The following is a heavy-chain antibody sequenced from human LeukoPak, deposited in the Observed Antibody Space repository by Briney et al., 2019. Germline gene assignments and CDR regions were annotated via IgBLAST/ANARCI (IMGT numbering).Heavy chain of an antibody. CDR2: INWNGGST. CDR1: GFTFDDYG. Sequence: GGSLRLSCAASGFTFDDYGMSWVRQAPGKGLEWVSGINWNGGSTGYAGSVKGRFTISRDNAKNSLYLQMNSLRAEDTALYYCARTSLLHYDFWSGYYGGPDYWGQGTLVTVSS. D-gene: IGHD3-3*01. V-gene: IGHV3-20*04. CDR3: ARTSLLHYDFWSGYYGGPDY. J-gene: IGHJ4*02.